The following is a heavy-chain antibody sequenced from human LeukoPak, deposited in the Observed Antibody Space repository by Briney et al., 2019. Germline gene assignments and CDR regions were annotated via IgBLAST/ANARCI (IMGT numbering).Heavy chain of an antibody. V-gene: IGHV3-11*04. D-gene: IGHD4/OR15-4a*01. CDR3: ARHDYGGFSV. Sequence: GGSLRLSCAASGFTFSDFYMHWIRQAPGKGLEWLAYISSSGNTIYYADSVKGRLTISRDNAKNSLFLQMNSLRAEDTAVYYCARHDYGGFSVWGKGTSVAVFS. CDR1: GFTFSDFY. J-gene: IGHJ6*04. CDR2: ISSSGNTI.